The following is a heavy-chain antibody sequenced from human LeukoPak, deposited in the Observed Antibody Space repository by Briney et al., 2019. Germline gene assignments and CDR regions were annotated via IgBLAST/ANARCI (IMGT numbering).Heavy chain of an antibody. V-gene: IGHV3-23*01. CDR1: GFTFSTYG. CDR3: AKTSRVNSAYDSPFEH. D-gene: IGHD5-12*01. Sequence: GGSLRLSCAASGFTFSTYGMSWVRQAPGKGLEWVAAVRGSGSDTYYADSVKGRFTISRDNSRNTVYLQMNSLRVGDTAIYYCAKTSRVNSAYDSPFEHWGQGTLVTVSS. J-gene: IGHJ4*02. CDR2: VRGSGSDT.